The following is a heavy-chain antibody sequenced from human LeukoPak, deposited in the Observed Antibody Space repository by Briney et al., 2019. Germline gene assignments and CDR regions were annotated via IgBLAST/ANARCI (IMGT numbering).Heavy chain of an antibody. Sequence: GASVKVSCKASGYTFTGYYMHWVRQAPGQGLEWMGWINPNSVGTNYAQKFQGRVTMTRDTSISTAYMELSRLRSDDTAVYYCAREVSSDDAFDIWGQGTMVTVSS. CDR3: AREVSSDDAFDI. CDR2: INPNSVGT. D-gene: IGHD6-6*01. J-gene: IGHJ3*02. V-gene: IGHV1-2*02. CDR1: GYTFTGYY.